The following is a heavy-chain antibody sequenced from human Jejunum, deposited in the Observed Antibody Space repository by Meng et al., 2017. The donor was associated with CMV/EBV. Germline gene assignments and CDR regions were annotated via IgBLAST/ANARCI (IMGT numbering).Heavy chain of an antibody. CDR3: AKDRIPRVGAPQDYFDY. CDR2: MSDSGGRT. J-gene: IGHJ4*02. V-gene: IGHV3-23*01. D-gene: IGHD1-26*01. CDR1: FTCSSYA. Sequence: FTCSSYAMSWVRQAAGKGMGWVSAMSDSGGRTYYAESVKGRFTISRDNSKNTLYLQMDSLRAEDTAVYYCAKDRIPRVGAPQDYFDYWGQGTLVTVSS.